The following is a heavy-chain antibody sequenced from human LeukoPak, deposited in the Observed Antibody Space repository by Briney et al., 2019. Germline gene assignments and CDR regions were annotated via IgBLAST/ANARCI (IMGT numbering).Heavy chain of an antibody. J-gene: IGHJ4*02. V-gene: IGHV3-30*04. CDR1: GFTFTSYA. Sequence: GRSLRLSCAASGFTFTSYAMHWVRQAPGKGLEWVAVISYDGSNEYYADSVKGRFTISRDNSENTLYLQMTSLRPEDTAVYYCARAHTLIREIDYWGQGSLVTVSS. CDR3: ARAHTLIREIDY. CDR2: ISYDGSNE.